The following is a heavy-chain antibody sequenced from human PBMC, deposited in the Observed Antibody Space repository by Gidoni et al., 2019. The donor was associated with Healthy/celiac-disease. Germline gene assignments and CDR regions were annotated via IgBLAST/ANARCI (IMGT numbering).Heavy chain of an antibody. CDR1: GFNFSSYA. D-gene: IGHD6-19*01. Sequence: EVQLLESGGGLVQPGGSLRLSCAASGFNFSSYAMSWVRQAPGKGLEWVSAISGSGGSTYYADSVKGRFTISRDNSKNTLYLQMNSLRAEDTAVYYCAKGPVGYKAVAGTVGYWGQGTLVTVSS. V-gene: IGHV3-23*01. CDR2: ISGSGGST. CDR3: AKGPVGYKAVAGTVGY. J-gene: IGHJ4*02.